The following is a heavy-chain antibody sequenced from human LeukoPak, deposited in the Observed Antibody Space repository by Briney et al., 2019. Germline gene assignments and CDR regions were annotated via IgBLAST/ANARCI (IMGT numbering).Heavy chain of an antibody. Sequence: SETLSLTCTVSGGSISSYYWSWIRQPPGKGLEWIGYTYYSGSTNYNPSLKSRVTISVDTSKNQFSLKLSSVTAADTAVYYCARARRGDFWSGYYVNWFDPWGQGTLVTVSS. CDR3: ARARRGDFWSGYYVNWFDP. J-gene: IGHJ5*02. CDR1: GGSISSYY. V-gene: IGHV4-59*01. CDR2: TYYSGST. D-gene: IGHD3-3*01.